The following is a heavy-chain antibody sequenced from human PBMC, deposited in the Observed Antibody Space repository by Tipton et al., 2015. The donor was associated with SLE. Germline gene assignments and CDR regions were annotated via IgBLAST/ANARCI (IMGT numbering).Heavy chain of an antibody. Sequence: QVQLVRSGAEVKKPGASVKVSCKASGYTFTSYYMHWVRQAPGQGLEWMGVINPSAGSTSYAQKFQGRVIMTRDTSTRTAYMELSSLRSEDTAVYYCARDGSSSSYFDYWGQGTLVTVSS. D-gene: IGHD6-13*01. J-gene: IGHJ4*02. V-gene: IGHV1-46*01. CDR2: INPSAGST. CDR1: GYTFTSYY. CDR3: ARDGSSSSYFDY.